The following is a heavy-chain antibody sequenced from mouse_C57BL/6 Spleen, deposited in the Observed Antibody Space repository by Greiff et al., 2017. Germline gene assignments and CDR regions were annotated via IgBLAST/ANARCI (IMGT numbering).Heavy chain of an antibody. Sequence: QVHVKQSGAELMKPGASVKLSCKATGYTFTGYWIEWVKQRPGHGLEWIGEILPGSGSTNYNEKFKGKATFTADTSSNTAYMQLRSLTTEDSAIYYCARGDGEITTVVPSYFDYWGQGTTLTVSS. V-gene: IGHV1-9*01. CDR2: ILPGSGST. CDR3: ARGDGEITTVVPSYFDY. CDR1: GYTFTGYW. D-gene: IGHD1-1*01. J-gene: IGHJ2*01.